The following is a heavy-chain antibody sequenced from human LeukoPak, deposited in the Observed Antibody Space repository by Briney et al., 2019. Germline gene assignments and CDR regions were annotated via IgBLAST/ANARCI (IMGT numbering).Heavy chain of an antibody. D-gene: IGHD4-23*01. CDR1: GFSLSTSGVG. CDR3: AHSCGGGNSAYFDY. CDR2: IYWDDDD. Sequence: RKSGPTLVKPTQTLTLTCTFSGFSLSTSGVGVGWIRQPPGKALEWLAVIYWDDDDRYSPSLKSRLTITKDTSKNQVVLTMTNMDPVDTATYYCAHSCGGGNSAYFDYWGQGTLVTVSS. J-gene: IGHJ4*02. V-gene: IGHV2-5*02.